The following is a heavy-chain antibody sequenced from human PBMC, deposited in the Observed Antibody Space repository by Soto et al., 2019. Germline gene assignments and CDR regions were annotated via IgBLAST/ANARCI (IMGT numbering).Heavy chain of an antibody. D-gene: IGHD3-10*01. CDR2: IYYSGST. CDR3: ARASRFSADYYGSGSYYNEMMWFDP. J-gene: IGHJ5*02. V-gene: IGHV4-59*01. CDR1: GGSISSYY. Sequence: TLSLTCTVSGGSISSYYWSWIRQPPGKGLEWIGYIYYSGSTNYNPSLKSRVTISVDTSKNQFSLKLSSVTAADTAVYYCARASRFSADYYGSGSYYNEMMWFDPWGQGTLVTVSS.